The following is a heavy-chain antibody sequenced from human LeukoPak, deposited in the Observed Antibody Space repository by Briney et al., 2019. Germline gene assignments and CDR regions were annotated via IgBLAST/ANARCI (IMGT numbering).Heavy chain of an antibody. J-gene: IGHJ4*02. D-gene: IGHD2-15*01. CDR3: AKGHIATGSLYYFDF. CDR2: IINTGGIT. CDR1: GFTFVNYA. Sequence: GGSLGLSCAASGFTFVNYAMTWVRQAPGKGLQCVSTIINTGGITYYADSVKGRFTISRDNSKNTLYLQMNSLRVEDTAVYYCAKGHIATGSLYYFDFWGQGTLVTVSS. V-gene: IGHV3-23*01.